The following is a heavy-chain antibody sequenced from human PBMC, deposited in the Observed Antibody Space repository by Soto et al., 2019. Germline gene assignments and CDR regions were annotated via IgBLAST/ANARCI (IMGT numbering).Heavy chain of an antibody. J-gene: IGHJ6*02. CDR1: GFTFSSYG. V-gene: IGHV3-33*01. CDR3: ARDSMVRGCMDV. Sequence: QVQLVESGGGVVQPGRSLRLSCAASGFTFSSYGMHWVRQAPGKGLEWVAVIWYDGSNKYYADSVKGRFTISRDNSKNTLYLQMNSLRAEDTAVYYCARDSMVRGCMDVWGQGTTVTVSS. CDR2: IWYDGSNK. D-gene: IGHD3-10*01.